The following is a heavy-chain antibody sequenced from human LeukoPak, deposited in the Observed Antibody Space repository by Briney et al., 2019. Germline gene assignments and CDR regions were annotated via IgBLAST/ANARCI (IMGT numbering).Heavy chain of an antibody. CDR1: GFTFSSYA. J-gene: IGHJ4*02. Sequence: GGSLRLSCAASGFTFSSYAMTWVRQAPGKGLEWVANINQDGGETYYVDSVKGRFTISRDNAKKSVSLQMNSLRAEDTAIYYCSAILYHWGQGTLVTVSS. CDR3: SAILYH. D-gene: IGHD2-2*01. V-gene: IGHV3-7*01. CDR2: INQDGGET.